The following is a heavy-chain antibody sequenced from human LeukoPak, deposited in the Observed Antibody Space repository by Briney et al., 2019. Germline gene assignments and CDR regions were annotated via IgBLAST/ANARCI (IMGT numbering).Heavy chain of an antibody. Sequence: PGGPLTLPCPVPGLTVDANYWTWVHQPPGKGREWVSAFYSGGSAYYADSVNGRFTISRDLSKNTLFLQMNSLRAEDTAVYYCATPGGSGDYPYPTYFNYWGQGTLITVSS. CDR3: ATPGGSGDYPYPTYFNY. CDR2: FYSGGSA. V-gene: IGHV3-53*01. J-gene: IGHJ4*02. D-gene: IGHD3-10*01. CDR1: GLTVDANY.